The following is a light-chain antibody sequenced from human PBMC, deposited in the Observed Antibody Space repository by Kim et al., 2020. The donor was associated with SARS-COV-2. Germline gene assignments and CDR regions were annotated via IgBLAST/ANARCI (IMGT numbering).Light chain of an antibody. CDR1: QNVTTY. V-gene: IGKV1-39*01. CDR3: QQSYSPVWT. J-gene: IGKJ1*01. CDR2: AAS. Sequence: ASIGDRVTITCRASQNVTTYLNWYHQRPGKAPQLLILAASTLHTGVPSRFSGRGSGTDFTLTIRNLQPEDFATYYCQQSYSPVWTFGQGTKVEIK.